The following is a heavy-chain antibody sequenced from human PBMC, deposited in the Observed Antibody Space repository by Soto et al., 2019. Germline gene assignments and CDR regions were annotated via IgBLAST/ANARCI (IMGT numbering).Heavy chain of an antibody. CDR3: ARAPIRITIFGVVILDYGMDV. J-gene: IGHJ6*02. CDR2: INHSGST. D-gene: IGHD3-3*01. CDR1: GGSFSGYY. V-gene: IGHV4-34*01. Sequence: QVQLQQWGAGLLKPSETLSLTCAVYGGSFSGYYWSWIRQPPGNGLEWIGEINHSGSTNYNPSLTSRVTISVDTSKNQFSLKLSSVTAADTAVYYCARAPIRITIFGVVILDYGMDVWGQGTTVTVSS.